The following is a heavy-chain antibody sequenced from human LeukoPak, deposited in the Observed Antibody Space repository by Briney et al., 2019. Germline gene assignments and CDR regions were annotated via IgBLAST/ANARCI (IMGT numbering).Heavy chain of an antibody. CDR3: ARGAAMRGWFDP. D-gene: IGHD2-2*01. J-gene: IGHJ5*02. Sequence: ASVKVSCKASGYTFTSYDINWVRQATGQGLEWMGWMNPNSGNTGYAQKFQGRVTMTRNTSISTAYMELSSLRSEDTAVHYCARGAAMRGWFDPWGQGTLVTVSS. CDR1: GYTFTSYD. V-gene: IGHV1-8*01. CDR2: MNPNSGNT.